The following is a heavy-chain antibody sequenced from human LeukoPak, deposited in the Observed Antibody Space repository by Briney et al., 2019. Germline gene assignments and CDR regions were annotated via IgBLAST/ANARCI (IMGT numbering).Heavy chain of an antibody. CDR1: GFTFSSYG. CDR2: ISYDGSNK. D-gene: IGHD5-18*01. Sequence: PGRSLRLSCTASGFTFSSYGMHWVRQAPGKGLEWVAVISYDGSNKYYGDSVKGRFTISRDNSKNTLYLQMNSLRAEDTAVYYCARGGYHAYYLDYWGQGSLVTVSS. J-gene: IGHJ4*02. V-gene: IGHV3-30*03. CDR3: ARGGYHAYYLDY.